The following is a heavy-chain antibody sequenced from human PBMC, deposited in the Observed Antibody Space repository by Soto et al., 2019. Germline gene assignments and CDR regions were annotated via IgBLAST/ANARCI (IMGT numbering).Heavy chain of an antibody. CDR1: GYSFTSYW. Sequence: PGESLKISCKGSGYSFTSYWIGWVRQMPGKGLDWMGIIYPGDSDTRYSPSFQGQVTISADKSISTAYLQWSSLKASDTAMYYCARHLRCSSTSCHLYNWFDPWGQGTLVTVSS. D-gene: IGHD2-2*01. J-gene: IGHJ5*02. CDR3: ARHLRCSSTSCHLYNWFDP. V-gene: IGHV5-51*01. CDR2: IYPGDSDT.